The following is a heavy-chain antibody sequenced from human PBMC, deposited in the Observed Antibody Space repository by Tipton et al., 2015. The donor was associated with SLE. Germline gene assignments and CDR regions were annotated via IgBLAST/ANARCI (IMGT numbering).Heavy chain of an antibody. V-gene: IGHV3-30*02. D-gene: IGHD3-10*01. J-gene: IGHJ4*02. CDR1: GFTFSSYG. CDR2: IRYDGSNK. CDR3: AKADYYGSGSSFDY. Sequence: SLRLSCAASGFTFSSYGMHWVRQAPGKGLEWVAFIRYDGSNKYYADSVKGRFTISRDNSKNTLYLQMNSLRAEDTAVYYCAKADYYGSGSSFDYWGQGTLVTVSS.